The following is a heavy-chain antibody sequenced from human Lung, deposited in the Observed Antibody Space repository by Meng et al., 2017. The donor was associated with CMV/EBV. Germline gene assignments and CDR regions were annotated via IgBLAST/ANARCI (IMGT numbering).Heavy chain of an antibody. CDR3: ARVAAAGRGMDV. Sequence: GGSXRLXXKVSGFTFSNYWLNWVRQTPGQGLEWVANINQDRSQKNYVDTVKGRFTIARNNDKNSLFLQMTSVRAEDTAEYYCARVAAAGRGMDVWGQGTTVTVSS. V-gene: IGHV3-7*04. CDR1: GFTFSNYW. D-gene: IGHD6-13*01. J-gene: IGHJ6*02. CDR2: INQDRSQK.